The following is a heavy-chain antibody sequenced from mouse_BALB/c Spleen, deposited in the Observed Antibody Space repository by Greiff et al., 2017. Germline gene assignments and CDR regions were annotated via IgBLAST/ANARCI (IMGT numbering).Heavy chain of an antibody. Sequence: EVHLVESGGGLVKPGGSLKLSCAASGFTFSSYAMSWVRQTPEKRLEWVATISSGGSYTYYPDSVKGRFTISRDNAKNTLYLQMSSLKSEDTAMYYCASQGDYDDQAWFAYWGQGTLVTVSA. D-gene: IGHD2-4*01. V-gene: IGHV5-6*01. CDR1: GFTFSSYA. J-gene: IGHJ3*01. CDR2: ISSGGSYT. CDR3: ASQGDYDDQAWFAY.